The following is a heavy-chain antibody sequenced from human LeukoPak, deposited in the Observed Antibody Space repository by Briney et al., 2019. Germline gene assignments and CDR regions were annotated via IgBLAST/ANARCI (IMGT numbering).Heavy chain of an antibody. CDR1: GVTFSRYW. CDR3: VREPYCSGGSCYPSGFDC. J-gene: IGHJ4*02. D-gene: IGHD2-15*01. V-gene: IGHV3-74*01. CDR2: IKNDGSRT. Sequence: GGSLRLSCAASGVTFSRYWMHWVRQAPGKGLVWVSRIKNDGSRTTYADAVKGRFTFSRDNAKNTLYLQMNSLSADDTAVYYCVREPYCSGGSCYPSGFDCWGQGTSDSLSS.